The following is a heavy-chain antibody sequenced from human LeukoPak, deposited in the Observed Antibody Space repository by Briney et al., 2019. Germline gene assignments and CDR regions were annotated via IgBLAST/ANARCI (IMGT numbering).Heavy chain of an antibody. D-gene: IGHD3-10*01. V-gene: IGHV3-7*01. J-gene: IGHJ4*02. CDR3: AKGRSNHY. Sequence: GGSLRLSCAASGFTFSDLWMGWVRQAPGKGLEWVANINRDGSENYYVDSVKGRFTISRDNAKNSLYLQMNSLRAEDTAVYYCAKGRSNHYWGQGTLVTVST. CDR2: INRDGSEN. CDR1: GFTFSDLW.